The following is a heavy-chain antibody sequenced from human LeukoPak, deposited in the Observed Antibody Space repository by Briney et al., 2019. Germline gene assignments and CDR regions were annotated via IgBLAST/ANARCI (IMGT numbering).Heavy chain of an antibody. CDR1: GFTFSNYE. V-gene: IGHV3-48*03. Sequence: GGSLRLSCAASGFTFSNYEMNWVRQAPGKGPEWVSYISSSGTTIYYADSVKGRFTISRDNAKKSLYLQMNSLRAEDTAVYYCARDAYCSGGSCYHADGFDIWGQGTMVTVSS. J-gene: IGHJ3*02. D-gene: IGHD2-15*01. CDR2: ISSSGTTI. CDR3: ARDAYCSGGSCYHADGFDI.